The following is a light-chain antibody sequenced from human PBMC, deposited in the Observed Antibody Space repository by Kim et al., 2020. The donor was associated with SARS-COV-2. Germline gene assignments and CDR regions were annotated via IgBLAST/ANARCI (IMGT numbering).Light chain of an antibody. CDR3: QQYGSSYT. CDR2: GAS. CDR1: QSVSSNY. J-gene: IGKJ2*01. V-gene: IGKV3-20*01. Sequence: EIVLTQSPGTLSLSPGERATLSCRASQSVSSNYLAWYQQKPGQAPRLLIYGASSRATGIPDRFSGSGSGTDFTLTISRLEPEDFAVYYCQQYGSSYTFGQGTSWRS.